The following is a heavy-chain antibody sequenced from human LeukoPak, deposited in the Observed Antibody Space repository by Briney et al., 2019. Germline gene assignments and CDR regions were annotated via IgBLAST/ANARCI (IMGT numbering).Heavy chain of an antibody. V-gene: IGHV3-73*01. CDR1: GFTFSGSA. CDR3: TRRVYDSNGYYFSDY. D-gene: IGHD3-22*01. Sequence: PGGSLRLSCAAPGFTFSGSAMHWVRQASGKGLEWVGRIRSKANNYATAYAASVKGRFTISRDDSKNTAYLQMNSLETEDTAVYYCTRRVYDSNGYYFSDYWGQGTLVTVSS. J-gene: IGHJ4*02. CDR2: IRSKANNYAT.